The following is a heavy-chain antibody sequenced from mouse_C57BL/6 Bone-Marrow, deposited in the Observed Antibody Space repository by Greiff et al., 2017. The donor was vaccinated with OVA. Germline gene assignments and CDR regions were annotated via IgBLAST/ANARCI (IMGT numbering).Heavy chain of an antibody. CDR1: GFSLTSYG. V-gene: IGHV2-5*01. CDR3: AKTQGDYYAMDY. J-gene: IGHJ4*01. Sequence: VQLQQSGPGLVQPSQSLSITCTVSGFSLTSYGVHWVRQSPGKGLEWLGVIWRGGSTDYNAAFMSRLSITKDNSKSQVFFKMNSLQADDTAIYYGAKTQGDYYAMDYWGQGTSVTVSS. CDR2: IWRGGST.